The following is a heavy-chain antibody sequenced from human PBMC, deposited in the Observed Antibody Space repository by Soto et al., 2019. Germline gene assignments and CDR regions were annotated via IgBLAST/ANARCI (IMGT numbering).Heavy chain of an antibody. CDR1: GASISSGGYF. CDR3: ARVGVVAASPSYWYFDL. D-gene: IGHD2-15*01. V-gene: IGHV4-31*03. J-gene: IGHJ2*01. CDR2: LYYTGTT. Sequence: QVHLQESGPGPVEPSQTLSLTCTVSGASISSGGYFWSWIRQFPGKGLEWFGDLYYTGTTSYKPSLISRLARSANPSTNHFSLRVTSVTVADTAIYYCARVGVVAASPSYWYFDLWGRGTLVTVSS.